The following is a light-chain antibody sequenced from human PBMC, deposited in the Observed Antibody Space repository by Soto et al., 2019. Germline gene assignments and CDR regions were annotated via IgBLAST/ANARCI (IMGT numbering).Light chain of an antibody. CDR3: CSYAGSSTLYV. CDR2: EGS. Sequence: QSVLTQPASVSGSPGQSITISCTGTSSDVGSYNLVSWYQHHPGKAPKLMIYEGSERPSGVSNRFSGSKSGNTASLTISGLQAEDEADYYCCSYAGSSTLYVFGTGTKVTVL. V-gene: IGLV2-23*01. J-gene: IGLJ1*01. CDR1: SSDVGSYNL.